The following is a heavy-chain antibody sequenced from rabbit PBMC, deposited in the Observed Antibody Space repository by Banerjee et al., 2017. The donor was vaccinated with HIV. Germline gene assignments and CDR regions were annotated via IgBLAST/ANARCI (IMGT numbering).Heavy chain of an antibody. CDR1: GFTISSSYY. D-gene: IGHD1-1*01. Sequence: QQQLEESGGGLVQPEGSLALTCKASGFTISSSYYMCWVRQAPGKGPEWIACIYNSGSAYYASWAKGRFTISKTSSTTVDLKMTSLTAADTATYFCARDSLIFSNGGGWNLWGPGTLVTVS. CDR2: IYNSGSA. J-gene: IGHJ6*01. CDR3: ARDSLIFSNGGGWNL. V-gene: IGHV1S45*01.